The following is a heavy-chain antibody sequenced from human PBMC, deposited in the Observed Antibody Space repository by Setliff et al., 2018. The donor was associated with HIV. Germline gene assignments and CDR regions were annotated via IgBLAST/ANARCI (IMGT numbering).Heavy chain of an antibody. CDR1: GGSVSSVNYY. Sequence: SETLSLTCSVSGGSVSSVNYYWSWIRQPPGKGLEWIGYIHYTGSTTYNPSLKSRVTISVDTSKKQFSLKLTSVTAADTAVYYCARGGKVISDNWFDPWGQGTLVTVSS. J-gene: IGHJ5*02. CDR2: IHYTGST. V-gene: IGHV4-61*01. D-gene: IGHD3-22*01. CDR3: ARGGKVISDNWFDP.